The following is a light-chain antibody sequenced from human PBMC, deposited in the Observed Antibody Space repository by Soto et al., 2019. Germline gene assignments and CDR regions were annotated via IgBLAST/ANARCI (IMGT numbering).Light chain of an antibody. CDR2: GIS. CDR3: QQSFNTPYT. Sequence: DIQMTQSPSSLSASVGDRATITCRASQTISNYLNWYHQKPGKPPKLLIYGISTLQSGVPSRFRGSGSGTDFTLTMSSLQPEDCATYYCQQSFNTPYTFGQGTELEVK. V-gene: IGKV1-39*01. CDR1: QTISNY. J-gene: IGKJ2*01.